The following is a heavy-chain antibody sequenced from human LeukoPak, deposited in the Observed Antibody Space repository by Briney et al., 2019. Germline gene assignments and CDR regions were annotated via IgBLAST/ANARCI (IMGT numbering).Heavy chain of an antibody. V-gene: IGHV4-59*01. CDR1: AGSISSYY. Sequence: PSETLSLTCTVSAGSISSYYWSWIRQPPGKGLEWIGYIYYSGSTNYNPSLKSRVTISVDTSKNQFSLKLSSVTAADTAVYYCARVDWYSYGWHQYYYYYGMDVWGQGTTVTVSS. CDR3: ARVDWYSYGWHQYYYYYGMDV. CDR2: IYYSGST. J-gene: IGHJ6*02. D-gene: IGHD5-18*01.